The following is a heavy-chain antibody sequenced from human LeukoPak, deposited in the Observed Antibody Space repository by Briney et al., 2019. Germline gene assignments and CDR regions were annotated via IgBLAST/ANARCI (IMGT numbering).Heavy chain of an antibody. CDR2: INHSGST. CDR3: ARGTDSSGWYDYYYYGMDV. J-gene: IGHJ6*02. Sequence: SETLSLTCAVYGGSFSGYYWGWIRQPPGKGLEWIGEINHSGSTNYNPSLKSRVTISVDTSKNQFSLKLSSVTAADTAVYYCARGTDSSGWYDYYYYGMDVWGQGTTVTVSS. V-gene: IGHV4-34*01. CDR1: GGSFSGYY. D-gene: IGHD6-19*01.